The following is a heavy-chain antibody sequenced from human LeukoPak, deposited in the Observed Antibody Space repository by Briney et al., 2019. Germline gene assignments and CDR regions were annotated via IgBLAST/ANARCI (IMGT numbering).Heavy chain of an antibody. V-gene: IGHV4-30-4*01. D-gene: IGHD6-25*01. CDR3: ARVGPRSGYYFDY. CDR1: GGSISSGDYY. Sequence: RASETLSLTCTVSGGSISSGDYYWSWIRQPPGKGLEWIGYIYYSGSTYYNPSLKSRVTISVDTSKNQFSLKLSSVTAADTAVYYCARVGPRSGYYFDYWGQGTLVTVSS. J-gene: IGHJ4*02. CDR2: IYYSGST.